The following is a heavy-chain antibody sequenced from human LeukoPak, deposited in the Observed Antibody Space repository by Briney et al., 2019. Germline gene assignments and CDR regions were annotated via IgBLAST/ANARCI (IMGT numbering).Heavy chain of an antibody. CDR3: ARDGDPGY. CDR1: GYTFTRYY. CDR2: INPNSGGT. J-gene: IGHJ4*02. V-gene: IGHV1-2*02. D-gene: IGHD3-10*01. Sequence: ASVKVSCQDSGYTFTRYYMHWVRQAPGHPLEWMGWINPNSGGTNYAQKFQGRVTMTRDTSISTAYMELSRLRSDDTAVYYCARDGDPGYWGQGTLVTVSS.